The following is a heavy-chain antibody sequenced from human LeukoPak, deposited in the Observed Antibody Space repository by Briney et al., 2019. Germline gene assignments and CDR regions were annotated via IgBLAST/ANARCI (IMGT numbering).Heavy chain of an antibody. CDR3: ARLDYGDYEAFDI. J-gene: IGHJ3*02. CDR2: ISYTGSP. D-gene: IGHD4-17*01. Sequence: SETLSLTCTVSGVSISSGDHNWSWIRQHPGKGLEWIGYISYTGSPDYNPSLRSRLTISLDTSQNQFSLRLSSVTAADTAAYYCARLDYGDYEAFDIWGQGTMVTVSS. CDR1: GVSISSGDHN. V-gene: IGHV4-31*03.